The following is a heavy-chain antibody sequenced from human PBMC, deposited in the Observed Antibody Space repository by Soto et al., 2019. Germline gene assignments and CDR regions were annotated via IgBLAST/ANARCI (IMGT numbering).Heavy chain of an antibody. Sequence: SETLSLTCTVSGGSISSYYWSWIRQPPGKGLEWIGYIYYSGSTNYNPSLKSRVTISVDTSKNQFSLKLSSVTAADTAVYYCARYSSSVAYYFDYWGQGTLVTVSS. CDR3: ARYSSSVAYYFDY. CDR2: IYYSGST. D-gene: IGHD6-13*01. CDR1: GGSISSYY. V-gene: IGHV4-59*01. J-gene: IGHJ4*02.